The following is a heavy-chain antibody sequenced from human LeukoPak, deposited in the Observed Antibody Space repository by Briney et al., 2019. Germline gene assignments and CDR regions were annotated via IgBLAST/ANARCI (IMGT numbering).Heavy chain of an antibody. CDR2: NSAYNGNT. D-gene: IGHD5-18*01. V-gene: IGHV1-18*01. Sequence: ASVKVSCKASGYTFASYGISWVRQAPGQGLEWMGWNSAYNGNTNYAQKLQGRVTMTTATSTSTAYMELRSLRADDTAVYYCARDRVFVDTAIVSPVQYFDYWGQGTLVTVSS. CDR1: GYTFASYG. J-gene: IGHJ4*02. CDR3: ARDRVFVDTAIVSPVQYFDY.